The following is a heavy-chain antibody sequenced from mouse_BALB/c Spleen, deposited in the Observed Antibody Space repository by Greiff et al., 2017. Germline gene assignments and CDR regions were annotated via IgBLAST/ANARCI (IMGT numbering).Heavy chain of an antibody. D-gene: IGHD2-14*01. CDR3: TREGYDGALDY. Sequence: DVKLQESGGGLVQPGGSMKLSCVASGFTFSNYWMNWVRQSPEKGLEWVAEIRLKSNNYATHYAESVKGRFTISRDDSKSSVYLQMNNLRAEDTGIYYCTREGYDGALDYWGQGTSVTVSS. V-gene: IGHV6-6*02. J-gene: IGHJ4*01. CDR2: IRLKSNNYAT. CDR1: GFTFSNYW.